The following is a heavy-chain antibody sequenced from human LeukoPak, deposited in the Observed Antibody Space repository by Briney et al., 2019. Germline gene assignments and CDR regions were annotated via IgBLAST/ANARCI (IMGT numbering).Heavy chain of an antibody. CDR1: GYSISSGYY. J-gene: IGHJ4*02. V-gene: IGHV4-38-2*01. D-gene: IGHD4-17*01. CDR3: ARPNDYGDYGTFDY. CDR2: IYHSGST. Sequence: SETLSLTCAVSGYSISSGYYWGWIRPPPGKGLEWIGSIYHSGSTYYNPSLKSRVTISVDTSKNQFSLKLSSVTAADTAVYYCARPNDYGDYGTFDYWGQGTLVTVSS.